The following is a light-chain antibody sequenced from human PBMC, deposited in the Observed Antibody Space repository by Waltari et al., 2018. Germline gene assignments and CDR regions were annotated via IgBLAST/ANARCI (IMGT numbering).Light chain of an antibody. Sequence: SYELTQPPSVSVSPGQTARITCSGDALPKQYVSWYQQKPGQAPVMVIYKDSERPSGIPERFSGSSSGTTVTLTISGVQAEDEADYYCQSADNSGTYVVFGGGTKLTVL. J-gene: IGLJ2*01. CDR2: KDS. CDR1: ALPKQY. V-gene: IGLV3-25*03. CDR3: QSADNSGTYVV.